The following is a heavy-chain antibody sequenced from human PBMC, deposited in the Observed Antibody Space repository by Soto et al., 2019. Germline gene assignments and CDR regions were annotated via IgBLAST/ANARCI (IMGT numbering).Heavy chain of an antibody. J-gene: IGHJ5*02. Sequence: GGSLRLSCAASGFTFSSYWMSWVRQAPGKGLEWVANIKQDGSEKYYVDSVKGRFTISRDNAKKSLYLQMNSLRAEDTAMYFCARDTVFVPAANPHWFDPWGQGTLVTVSS. CDR3: ARDTVFVPAANPHWFDP. CDR2: IKQDGSEK. V-gene: IGHV3-7*01. D-gene: IGHD2-2*01. CDR1: GFTFSSYW.